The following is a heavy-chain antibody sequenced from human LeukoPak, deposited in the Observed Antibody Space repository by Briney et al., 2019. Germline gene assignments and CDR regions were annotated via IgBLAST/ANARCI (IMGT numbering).Heavy chain of an antibody. Sequence: GGSLRLSCAASGFTLSNYWMNWVRQAPGKGLEWVANIKQDGGEKSYVDSVKGRFTISRDNAKNTLFLQMNSLRAEDTAAYYCAAVGSTIYWGQGTLVTVSS. V-gene: IGHV3-7*03. CDR2: IKQDGGEK. J-gene: IGHJ4*02. CDR1: GFTLSNYW. CDR3: AAVGSTIY. D-gene: IGHD1-26*01.